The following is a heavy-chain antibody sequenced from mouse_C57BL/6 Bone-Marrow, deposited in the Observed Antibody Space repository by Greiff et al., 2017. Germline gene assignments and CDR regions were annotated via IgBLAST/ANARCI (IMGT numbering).Heavy chain of an antibody. CDR3: ARGGLRYFKY. Sequence: VQLLQSDAELVKPGASVKLSCKVSGYTFTDHTIHWMKQRSEQGLEWIGYLYPGDGSTKYNEKFKGKATLTADKSSSTAYMQLNRLTSEDSAFYFCARGGLRYFKYGGRGKTLTVSS. V-gene: IGHV1-78*01. D-gene: IGHD2-2*01. CDR2: LYPGDGST. J-gene: IGHJ2*01. CDR1: GYTFTDHT.